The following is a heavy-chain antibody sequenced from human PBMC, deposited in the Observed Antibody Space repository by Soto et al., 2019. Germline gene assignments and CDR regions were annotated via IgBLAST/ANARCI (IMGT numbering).Heavy chain of an antibody. CDR1: GGSISSGGYY. Sequence: QVQLQESGPGLVKPSQTLSLTCTVSGGSISSGGYYWSWIRQHPGKGLEWIGYIYYSGSTYYNPSLKSRVTISVDTSKNQFSLKLSSVTAADTAVYYCARGAPYYYDSSGYYYYYGMDVWGQGTTVTVSS. V-gene: IGHV4-31*03. J-gene: IGHJ6*02. CDR2: IYYSGST. CDR3: ARGAPYYYDSSGYYYYYGMDV. D-gene: IGHD3-22*01.